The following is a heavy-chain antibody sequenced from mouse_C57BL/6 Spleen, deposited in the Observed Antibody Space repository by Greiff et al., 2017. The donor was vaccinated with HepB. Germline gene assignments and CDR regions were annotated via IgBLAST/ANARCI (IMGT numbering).Heavy chain of an antibody. CDR2: INPNNGGT. CDR1: GYTFTDYN. J-gene: IGHJ1*03. V-gene: IGHV1-18*01. Sequence: EVKLQESGPELVKPGASVKIPCKASGYTFTDYNMDWVKQSHGKSLEWIGDINPNNGGTIYNQKFKGKATLTVDKSSSTAYMELRSLTSEDTAVYYCARPYYSNYDYWYFDVWGTGTTVTVSS. CDR3: ARPYYSNYDYWYFDV. D-gene: IGHD2-5*01.